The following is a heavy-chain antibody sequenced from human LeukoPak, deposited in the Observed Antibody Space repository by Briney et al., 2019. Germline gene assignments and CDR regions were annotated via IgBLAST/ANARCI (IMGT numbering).Heavy chain of an antibody. V-gene: IGHV4-30-4*08. CDR3: ATRGYDSSGLDY. Sequence: SQTLSLTCIVSSGSISRGDYYWSWIRQPPGKGLEWIGYIYYRGSTYYNPSLKSRFTLSVNTSRNQFSLKGSSGTAADTGVYYCATRGYDSSGLDYWGRGTLVTVSS. CDR2: IYYRGST. D-gene: IGHD3-22*01. CDR1: SGSISRGDYY. J-gene: IGHJ4*02.